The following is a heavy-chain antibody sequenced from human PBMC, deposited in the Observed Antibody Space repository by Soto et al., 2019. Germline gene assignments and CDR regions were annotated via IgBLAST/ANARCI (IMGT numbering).Heavy chain of an antibody. J-gene: IGHJ4*02. CDR1: GGSISSSSYY. CDR2: IYYSGST. CDR3: ARGIAAAGKYY. Sequence: SETLSLTCTVSGGSISSSSYYWGWIRQPPGKGLEWIGSIYYSGSTYYNPSLKSRVTISVDTSKNQFSLKLSSVTAADTAVYYCARGIAAAGKYYWGQGTLVTVTP. D-gene: IGHD6-13*01. V-gene: IGHV4-39*01.